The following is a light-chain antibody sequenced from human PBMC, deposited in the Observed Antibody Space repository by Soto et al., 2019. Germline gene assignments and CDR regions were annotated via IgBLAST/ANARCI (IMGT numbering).Light chain of an antibody. V-gene: IGKV1-39*01. CDR2: AAS. Sequence: DIQMTQSPSSLSASVGDRVTITCRASQSISSYLNWYQQKPGKAPKLLIYAASSLQSGVPSRFSGSGSGTDFTLTISSXQPEDFATYYCQQSYSTPYTFGQRTKVDIK. J-gene: IGKJ2*01. CDR1: QSISSY. CDR3: QQSYSTPYT.